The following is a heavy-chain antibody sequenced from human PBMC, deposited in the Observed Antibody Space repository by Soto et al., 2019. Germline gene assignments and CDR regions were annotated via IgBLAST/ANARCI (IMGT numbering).Heavy chain of an antibody. CDR1: CYTFNTYG. Sequence: ASVKVSCKSSCYTFNTYGISLFRQSPGQGLEWLGWINTYNDDTYYTQKLQGRITMTTDTSTKTAYMELRSLTSDDSAVYYCAREYCSPTSCYLPDYWGQGTLVTVS. CDR3: AREYCSPTSCYLPDY. D-gene: IGHD2-2*01. J-gene: IGHJ4*02. V-gene: IGHV1-18*01. CDR2: INTYNDDT.